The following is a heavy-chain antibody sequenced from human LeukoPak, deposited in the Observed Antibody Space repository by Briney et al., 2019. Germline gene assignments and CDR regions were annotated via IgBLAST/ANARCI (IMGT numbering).Heavy chain of an antibody. J-gene: IGHJ4*02. D-gene: IGHD6-19*01. V-gene: IGHV4-61*02. CDR2: IYTSGST. CDR3: ARSVRGWLDY. CDR1: GGSISSGSYY. Sequence: TSETLSLTCTVSGGSISSGSYYWSWIRQPAGKGLEWIGRIYTSGSTNYNPSLKSRVTISVETSKNQFSLKLSSVTAADTAVYYCARSVRGWLDYWGQGSLVTVSS.